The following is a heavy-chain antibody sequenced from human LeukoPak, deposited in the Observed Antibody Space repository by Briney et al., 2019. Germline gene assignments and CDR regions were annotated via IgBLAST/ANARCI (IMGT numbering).Heavy chain of an antibody. CDR3: ASTVVTPADY. V-gene: IGHV3-23*01. D-gene: IGHD4-23*01. CDR1: GFTLSVYA. J-gene: IGHJ4*02. CDR2: IGVRDGFT. Sequence: HAGGSLRLSCTGSGFTLSVYAMSWVRLPPGKGLEWVSTIGVRDGFTYYADSVKGRFTISRDNAKNSLYLQMNSLRAEDTAVYYCASTVVTPADYWGQGTLVTVSS.